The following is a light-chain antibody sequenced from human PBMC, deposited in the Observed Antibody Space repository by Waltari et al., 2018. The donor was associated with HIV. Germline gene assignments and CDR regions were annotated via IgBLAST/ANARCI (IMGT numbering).Light chain of an antibody. CDR1: QGISNS. Sequence: DIQMTQSPSSLSASVGDRVTITCRARQGISNSLAWYQQKPGKVPKLLIYADSTLQSGVPSRFSGRGSGTDFTLTISSLQPEDVATYYCQKYNSAPLTFGGGTKVEIK. CDR2: ADS. V-gene: IGKV1-27*01. CDR3: QKYNSAPLT. J-gene: IGKJ4*01.